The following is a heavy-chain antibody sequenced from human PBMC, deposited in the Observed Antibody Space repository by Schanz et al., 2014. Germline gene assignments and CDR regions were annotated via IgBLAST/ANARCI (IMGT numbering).Heavy chain of an antibody. Sequence: EVQVLESGGGLVQPGGSLRLSCAASGFTFSYYGMTWVRQAPGKGLEWVSTIGGSGGTTYYADSVRGRFTISRDNSKNTVYLQMDSLRPEDTAVYYCAKQFLSYYFYGMDVWGQGTTVSVSS. CDR1: GFTFSYYG. J-gene: IGHJ6*02. CDR3: AKQFLSYYFYGMDV. V-gene: IGHV3-23*01. CDR2: IGGSGGTT.